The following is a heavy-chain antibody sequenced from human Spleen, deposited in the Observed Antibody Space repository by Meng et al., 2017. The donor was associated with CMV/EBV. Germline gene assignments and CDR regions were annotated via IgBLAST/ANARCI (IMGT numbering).Heavy chain of an antibody. CDR2: ISRNSGSI. CDR3: ARAQKSALMTGMGV. V-gene: IGHV3-9*01. D-gene: IGHD3-3*01. CDR1: GFTFDDYA. Sequence: GGSLRLSCAASGFTFDDYAMHWVRQAPGKGLEWVSGISRNSGSIGYADSVKGRFTISRDNAKKILYLQMNTLRAEDTAVYYCARAQKSALMTGMGVWGQGTTVTVSS. J-gene: IGHJ6*02.